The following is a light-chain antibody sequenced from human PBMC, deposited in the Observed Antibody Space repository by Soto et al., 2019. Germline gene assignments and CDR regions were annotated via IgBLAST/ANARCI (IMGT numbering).Light chain of an antibody. Sequence: DIQMTQSPSTLSASVGDRVTITCRASQSISSWLAWYQQKPGKAPKLLIYDASSLESGVPSRFSGSGSGTEFALTISSLQPDDFATYYCQKYNSAPPFTFGPGNKVDIK. V-gene: IGKV1-5*01. CDR2: DAS. CDR3: QKYNSAPPFT. J-gene: IGKJ3*01. CDR1: QSISSW.